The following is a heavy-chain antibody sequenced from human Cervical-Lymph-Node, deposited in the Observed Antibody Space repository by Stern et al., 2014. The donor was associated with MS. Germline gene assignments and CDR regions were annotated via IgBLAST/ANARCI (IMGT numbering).Heavy chain of an antibody. Sequence: VKLVESGGGVVQPGGSLRLSCAASGFTVSSHVMHWVRQAPGKGLELVAVIWHDENNNASADSVKGLFTISRDNSNNTLSLQMNSLRAEDTAVYYCVREDGDFDYWGQGTLVTVSS. V-gene: IGHV3-30-3*01. CDR1: GFTVSSHV. J-gene: IGHJ4*02. CDR3: VREDGDFDY. D-gene: IGHD2-8*01. CDR2: IWHDENNN.